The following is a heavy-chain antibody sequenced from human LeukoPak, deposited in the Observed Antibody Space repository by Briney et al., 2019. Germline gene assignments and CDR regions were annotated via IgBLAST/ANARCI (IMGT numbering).Heavy chain of an antibody. CDR3: ARAVVPAYYFDY. Sequence: SETLSLTCTVSGGSISSSSYYWGWIRQPPGKGLEWIGSIYYSGSTYYNPSLKSRVTISVDTSKNQFSLKLSSVTAADTAVYFCARAVVPAYYFDYWGQGTLVTVSS. CDR2: IYYSGST. V-gene: IGHV4-39*01. CDR1: GGSISSSSYY. J-gene: IGHJ4*02. D-gene: IGHD2-2*01.